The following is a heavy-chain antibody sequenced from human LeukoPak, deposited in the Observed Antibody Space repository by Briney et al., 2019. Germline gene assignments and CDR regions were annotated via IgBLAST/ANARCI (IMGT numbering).Heavy chain of an antibody. Sequence: ASETLSLTCAVYGGSFSGYSWSWIRQTPGKGLEWIGHIYYSGNPTYNPSLKSRFTISVDPSKNQVALKVKSVTTEDTAVYYCASQRGYAYGFDSWGQGTRVTVSP. V-gene: IGHV4-59*08. CDR1: GGSFSGYS. CDR2: IYYSGNP. J-gene: IGHJ4*02. CDR3: ASQRGYAYGFDS. D-gene: IGHD5-18*01.